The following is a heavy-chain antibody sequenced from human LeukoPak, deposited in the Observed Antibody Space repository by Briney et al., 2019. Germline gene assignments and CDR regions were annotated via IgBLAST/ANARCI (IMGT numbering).Heavy chain of an antibody. CDR2: ISAYNGNT. D-gene: IGHD3-3*01. CDR1: GYTFTSYG. Sequence: GASVKVSCKASGYTFTSYGISWVRQAPGQGLEWMEWISAYNGNTNYAQKLQGRVTMTTDTSTSTAYMELRSLRSDDTAVYYCARSTASYYDFWSAYYPNNYWGQGTLVTVSS. J-gene: IGHJ4*02. V-gene: IGHV1-18*01. CDR3: ARSTASYYDFWSAYYPNNY.